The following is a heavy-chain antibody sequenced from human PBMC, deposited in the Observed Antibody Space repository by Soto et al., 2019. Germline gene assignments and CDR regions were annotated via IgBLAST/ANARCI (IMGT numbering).Heavy chain of an antibody. V-gene: IGHV4-59*01. J-gene: IGHJ5*02. D-gene: IGHD2-2*01. CDR3: ARDQVPAALLAWFGP. Sequence: ASETLSLTYSVSGGSIGSYDWSWILQPPGKGLEWIGYIYYSGSTNYNPSLKSRVTISVDTSKNQFSLKLSSVTAADTAVYYCARDQVPAALLAWFGPWGQGPLGTVSS. CDR2: IYYSGST. CDR1: GGSIGSYD.